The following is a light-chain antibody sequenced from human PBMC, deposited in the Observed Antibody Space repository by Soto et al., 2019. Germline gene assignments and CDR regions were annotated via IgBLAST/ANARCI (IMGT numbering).Light chain of an antibody. V-gene: IGKV3-11*01. CDR3: QQRSNWWT. CDR2: DAS. Sequence: EIVLTQSPATLSLSPGERATLSCRASQSVSSYLAWYQQKPGQAPRLLIYDASNRATGIPARFSGSGSGTDFTLTISSLELEDFEVYYCQQRSNWWTFGQGTKVDIK. J-gene: IGKJ1*01. CDR1: QSVSSY.